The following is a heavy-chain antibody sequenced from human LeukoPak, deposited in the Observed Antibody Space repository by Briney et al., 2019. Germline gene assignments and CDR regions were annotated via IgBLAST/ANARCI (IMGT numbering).Heavy chain of an antibody. J-gene: IGHJ3*02. V-gene: IGHV1-69*04. CDR1: GGTFSSYA. Sequence: SVKVSCKASGGTFSSYAISWVRQAPGQGLEWMGRIIPILGIANYAQKFQGRVTITADKSTSTAYMELRSLRSDDTAVYYCASSYSRYAFDIWGQGTMVTVSS. CDR2: IIPILGIA. CDR3: ASSYSRYAFDI. D-gene: IGHD6-13*01.